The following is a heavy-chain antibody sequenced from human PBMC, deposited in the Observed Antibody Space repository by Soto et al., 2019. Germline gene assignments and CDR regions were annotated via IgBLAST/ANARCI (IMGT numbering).Heavy chain of an antibody. D-gene: IGHD3-3*01. CDR1: GFTFSSYA. CDR2: ISGSGGST. V-gene: IGHV3-23*01. CDR3: AKDVFGVVDSDY. J-gene: IGHJ4*02. Sequence: EVQLLESGGGLVQPGGSLRLSCAASGFTFSSYAMSWVRQAPGKGLEWVSAISGSGGSTYYADSVKGRFTISRDNSKNPLYLQMNSLRAEDTAVYYCAKDVFGVVDSDYWGQGTLVTVSS.